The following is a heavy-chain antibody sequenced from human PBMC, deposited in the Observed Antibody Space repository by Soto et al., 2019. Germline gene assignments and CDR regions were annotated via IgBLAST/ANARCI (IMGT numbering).Heavy chain of an antibody. V-gene: IGHV3-11*01. Sequence: SLRLSCTESGFTLSDYYMSWIRQAPGKGLEWVSYSSASGNTVNYADSVKGRFTVSRDNAKNSLYLQMNSLRAEDTAVYYCARSDSARTFDYWGQGTLVTVSS. CDR1: GFTLSDYY. CDR3: ARSDSARTFDY. D-gene: IGHD2-21*02. CDR2: SSASGNTV. J-gene: IGHJ4*02.